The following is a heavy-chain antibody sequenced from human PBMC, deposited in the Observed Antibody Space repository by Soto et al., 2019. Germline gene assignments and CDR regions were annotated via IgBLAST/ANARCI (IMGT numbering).Heavy chain of an antibody. Sequence: ASVKVSCKASGYTFTSYDINWVRPATGQGLEWLGWMNPNSGNTGYAQKFQGRVTMTRNTSISTAYMELSSLRSEDTAVYYCARGGDFPTYYDFWSGYSFDPWGQGTLVTVSS. CDR3: ARGGDFPTYYDFWSGYSFDP. CDR2: MNPNSGNT. D-gene: IGHD3-3*01. J-gene: IGHJ5*02. V-gene: IGHV1-8*01. CDR1: GYTFTSYD.